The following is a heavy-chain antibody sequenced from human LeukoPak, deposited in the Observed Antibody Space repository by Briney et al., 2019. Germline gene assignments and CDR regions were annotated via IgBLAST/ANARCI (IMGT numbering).Heavy chain of an antibody. CDR2: INSDGSGT. V-gene: IGHV3-74*01. CDR3: ARDLSHYGSGSYYDYFDY. CDR1: GFTFSSYW. D-gene: IGHD3-10*01. Sequence: PGGSLRLSCAASGFTFSSYWMHWVRQAPGKGLVWVSRINSDGSGTSYADSVKGRFTISRDNAKNTLYLQMNSLRAEDTAVYYCARDLSHYGSGSYYDYFDYWGQGTLVTVSS. J-gene: IGHJ4*02.